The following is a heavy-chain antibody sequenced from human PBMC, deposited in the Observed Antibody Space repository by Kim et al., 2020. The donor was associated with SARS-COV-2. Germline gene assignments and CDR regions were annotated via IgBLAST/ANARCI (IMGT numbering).Heavy chain of an antibody. CDR3: AREKAAARYFDY. V-gene: IGHV1-46*01. Sequence: ASVKVSCKASEYTFISYYIHWVRQAPGQGLEWMGVINPTTNFINYAQKFQGRVTMTRDTSTSTAYMELSSLRSDDTAVFYCAREKAAARYFDYWGQGTLVTVSS. D-gene: IGHD5-18*01. CDR1: EYTFISYY. CDR2: INPTTNFI. J-gene: IGHJ4*02.